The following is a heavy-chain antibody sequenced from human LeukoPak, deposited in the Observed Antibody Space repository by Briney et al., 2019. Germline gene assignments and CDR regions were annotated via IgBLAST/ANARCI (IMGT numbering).Heavy chain of an antibody. J-gene: IGHJ5*02. D-gene: IGHD5-24*01. V-gene: IGHV1-69*13. CDR3: ARDNSVRDEAWWFNP. CDR1: GGTFSGYD. Sequence: GASVKVSCKASGGTFSGYDISWVRQAPGQGLEWMGGIIPIFGTANYAQKFQGRVTITADESTSTDYLELSSLRSEDTAVYYCARDNSVRDEAWWFNPWGQGTLVTVSS. CDR2: IIPIFGTA.